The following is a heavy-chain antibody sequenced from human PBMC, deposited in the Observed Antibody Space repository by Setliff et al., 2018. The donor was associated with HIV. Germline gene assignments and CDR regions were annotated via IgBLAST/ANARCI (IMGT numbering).Heavy chain of an antibody. CDR2: ISPNSDVT. D-gene: IGHD4-17*01. Sequence: ASVKVSCKASGFTFSDYYIHWVRQAPGQGLEWMGRISPNSDVTNYAQKFQGRVTVTRDTSIRTAYMEVSRLKSDDTAIYCCVRDLEPHYGDFGPFDYWGPGTLVTVSS. CDR1: GFTFSDYY. J-gene: IGHJ4*02. V-gene: IGHV1-2*06. CDR3: VRDLEPHYGDFGPFDY.